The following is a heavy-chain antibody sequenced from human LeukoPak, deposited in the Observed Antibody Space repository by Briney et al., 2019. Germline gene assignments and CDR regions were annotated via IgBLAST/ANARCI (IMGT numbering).Heavy chain of an antibody. CDR1: GFTFSSYS. CDR2: ISSSSSYI. V-gene: IGHV3-21*01. J-gene: IGHJ4*02. CDR3: ARHYNAEDYEMSQHSVVHDY. D-gene: IGHD4-17*01. Sequence: KPGGSLRLSCAASGFTFSSYSMNWVRQAPGKGLEWVSSISSSSSYIYYADSVKGRFTISRDNAKNSLYLQMNSLRAEDTAVYYCARHYNAEDYEMSQHSVVHDYWGQGTLATVSS.